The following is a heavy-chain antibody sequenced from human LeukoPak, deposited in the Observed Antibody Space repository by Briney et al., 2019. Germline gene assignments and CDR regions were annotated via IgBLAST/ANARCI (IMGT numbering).Heavy chain of an antibody. CDR3: ARMELWLQPTRVFDY. CDR2: ISSSSSSYI. V-gene: IGHV3-21*01. D-gene: IGHD5-24*01. CDR1: GFTFSSYS. J-gene: IGHJ4*02. Sequence: GGSLRLSCAASGFTFSSYSMNWVRQAPGKGLEWVSSISSSSSSYIYYADSVKGRFTISRDNAKNSLYLQMNSLRAEDTAVYYCARMELWLQPTRVFDYWGQGTLVTVSS.